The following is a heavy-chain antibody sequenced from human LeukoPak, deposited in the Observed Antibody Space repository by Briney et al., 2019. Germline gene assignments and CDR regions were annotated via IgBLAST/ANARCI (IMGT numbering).Heavy chain of an antibody. D-gene: IGHD4-17*01. CDR2: INPNSGGT. J-gene: IGHJ3*02. CDR3: ARGGLYGDYVVAFDI. CDR1: GYTFTGYY. Sequence: ASVKVSCKASGYTFTGYYMHWGRQAPGQGLEWMGWINPNSGGTNYAQKFQGRVTMTRDTSISTAYMELSSLRSEDTAVYYCARGGLYGDYVVAFDIWGQGTMVTVSS. V-gene: IGHV1-2*02.